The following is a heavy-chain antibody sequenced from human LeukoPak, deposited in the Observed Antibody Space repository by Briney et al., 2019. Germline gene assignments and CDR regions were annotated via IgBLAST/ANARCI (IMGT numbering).Heavy chain of an antibody. CDR3: ARGTVYASTYYFDY. CDR2: IMPLFGTA. V-gene: IGHV1-69*06. J-gene: IGHJ4*02. D-gene: IGHD2-8*01. Sequence: SVKVSCKASGGTFSRNDISWVRQAPGQGLEWMGGIMPLFGTAKNEQKFQGRVTITADKSTSTAYMELSSLRSEDTAVYYCARGTVYASTYYFDYWGQGTLVTVSS. CDR1: GGTFSRND.